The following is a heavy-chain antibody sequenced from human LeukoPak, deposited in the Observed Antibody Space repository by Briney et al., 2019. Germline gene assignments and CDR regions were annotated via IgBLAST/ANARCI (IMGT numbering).Heavy chain of an antibody. CDR2: INWNGGST. CDR1: GFTFDDYG. J-gene: IGHJ3*02. CDR3: ARDLAEYFMGGDAFDI. Sequence: GGSLRLSCAASGFTFDDYGMSWVRQAPGKGLEWVSGINWNGGSTGYADSVKGRFTISRDNAKNSLYLQMNSLRVEDTALYYCARDLAEYFMGGDAFDIWGQGTMVTVSS. V-gene: IGHV3-20*04. D-gene: IGHD3-9*01.